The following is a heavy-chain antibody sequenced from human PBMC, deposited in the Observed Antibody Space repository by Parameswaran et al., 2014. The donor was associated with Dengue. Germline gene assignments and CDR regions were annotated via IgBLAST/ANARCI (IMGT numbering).Heavy chain of an antibody. CDR2: ISGYNGDT. D-gene: IGHD3-10*01. CDR3: ARDIKIDVYGPGRLNDYRYYGMDV. Sequence: SWVRQAPGQGLEWVGWISGYNGDTNYAQKVQGRVSMTIDRSTSTAYMELRSLRSDDTAVYYCARDIKIDVYGPGRLNDYRYYGMDVWGQGTAVTVSS. J-gene: IGHJ6*02. V-gene: IGHV1-18*01.